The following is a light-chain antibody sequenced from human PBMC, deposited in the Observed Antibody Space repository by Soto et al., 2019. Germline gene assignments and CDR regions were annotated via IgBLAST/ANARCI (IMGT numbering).Light chain of an antibody. V-gene: IGKV3-20*01. CDR2: GAS. Sequence: EIVLTQSPGTLSLSPGEGATLSCRASQSLTNNYFAWYQQKPGRALRLLIDGASTRATGIPDRFSGSGSGTNFTLIISRLEPEDVAVYYCQQYRAVVTFGQGTKVDIK. J-gene: IGKJ1*01. CDR3: QQYRAVVT. CDR1: QSLTNNY.